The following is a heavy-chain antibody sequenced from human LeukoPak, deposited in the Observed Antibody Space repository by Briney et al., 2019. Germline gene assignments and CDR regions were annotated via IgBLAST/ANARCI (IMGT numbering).Heavy chain of an antibody. CDR1: GGSISSSSYY. Sequence: PSETLSLTCTVSGGSISSSSYYWGWIRQPPGKGLEWFGYIYYTGSTNYNPSLKSRITISVDTSKNQFSLKLTSVTAADTAVYYCATGADGRYGGKYSYVMDVWGQGTTVTVSS. CDR3: ATGADGRYGGKYSYVMDV. J-gene: IGHJ6*02. V-gene: IGHV4-61*05. D-gene: IGHD4-23*01. CDR2: IYYTGST.